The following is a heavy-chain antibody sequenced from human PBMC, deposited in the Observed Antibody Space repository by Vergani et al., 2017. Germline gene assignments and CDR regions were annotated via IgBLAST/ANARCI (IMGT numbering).Heavy chain of an antibody. J-gene: IGHJ4*02. D-gene: IGHD1-14*01. CDR2: VEDSGYF. CDR1: GGSLSGYY. Sequence: QVQLQQWGAGLLKPSETLSLTCTVSGGSLSGYYWNWIRQTPGEGLEWIGYVEDSGYFNYHPSLKTRVSMSSDTSNNQFSLMLSSVTVADTAVYYCAGSIVSRNPPDYFDNWGQGTLVTVSS. CDR3: AGSIVSRNPPDYFDN. V-gene: IGHV4-59*01.